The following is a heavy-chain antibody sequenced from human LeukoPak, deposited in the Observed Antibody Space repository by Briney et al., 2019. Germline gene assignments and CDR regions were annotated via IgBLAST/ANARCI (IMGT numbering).Heavy chain of an antibody. D-gene: IGHD3-3*01. CDR1: GFTFGSYA. J-gene: IGHJ6*02. Sequence: GGSLRLSCAASGFTFGSYAMSWVRQAPGKGLEWVSAISGSGGSTYCADSVKGRFTISRDNSKNTLYLQMNSLRAEDTAVYYCAKGDDFWSGNSAGMDVWGQGTTVTVSS. V-gene: IGHV3-23*01. CDR2: ISGSGGST. CDR3: AKGDDFWSGNSAGMDV.